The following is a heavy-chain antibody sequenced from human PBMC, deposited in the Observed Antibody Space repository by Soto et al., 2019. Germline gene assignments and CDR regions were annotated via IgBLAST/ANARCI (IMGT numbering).Heavy chain of an antibody. V-gene: IGHV1-18*01. CDR3: ARDRGSDALAS. J-gene: IGHJ4*02. CDR2: ISADNGNT. D-gene: IGHD3-16*01. CDR1: GYTFTSYG. Sequence: QVQLVQSGAEVKKPGASVKVSCKASGYTFTSYGISWVRQAPGQGLEWMGWISADNGNTNYAQKLQGRVTMTTDTTTSTDKMEVRGLRSHDTAVEYCARDRGSDALASGGQGTLVTVPP.